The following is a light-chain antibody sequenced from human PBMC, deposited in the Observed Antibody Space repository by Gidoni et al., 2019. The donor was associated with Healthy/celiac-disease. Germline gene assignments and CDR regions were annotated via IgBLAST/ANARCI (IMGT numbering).Light chain of an antibody. CDR3: HQANSHLALT. CDR2: YAF. J-gene: IGKJ4*01. CDR1: QDIGSH. V-gene: IGKV1-9*01. Sequence: DIQLTQSPSFLSASVGDRVTITCRASQDIGSHIAWYQQKPGKAPKLLIYYAFILQSGVPSRFSVSGSGTEFSLTISSLQPGDFATYYCHQANSHLALTFXGXTKVDI.